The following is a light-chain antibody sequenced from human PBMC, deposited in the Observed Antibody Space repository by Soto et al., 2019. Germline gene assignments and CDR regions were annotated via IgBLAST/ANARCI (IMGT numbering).Light chain of an antibody. Sequence: EIVLTQSPGTLSLSPGERATLSCRASQSVSSSYLAWYQQKPGQAPRLLIYGASSRATGMPDRFSGSGSGTYFTLTISRLEPKDFAVYYCQQYGSSLFGPGTKVDIK. CDR1: QSVSSSY. J-gene: IGKJ3*01. CDR2: GAS. CDR3: QQYGSSL. V-gene: IGKV3-20*01.